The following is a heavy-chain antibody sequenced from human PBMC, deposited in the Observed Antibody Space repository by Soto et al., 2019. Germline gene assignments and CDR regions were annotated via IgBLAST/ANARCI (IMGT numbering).Heavy chain of an antibody. J-gene: IGHJ4*02. Sequence: QITLKESGPTLVKPTQTLTLTCTFSGFSLSNPGVGMGWVRQPPGKALQGLAVIYWNDDSRYSPSLKTRLTNTKDTSKNPVVLTMTDIDPVDTAKYYCAHGGPAAYLDFWGQGTLVTVSS. CDR1: GFSLSNPGVG. V-gene: IGHV2-5*01. CDR3: AHGGPAAYLDF. D-gene: IGHD2-2*01. CDR2: IYWNDDS.